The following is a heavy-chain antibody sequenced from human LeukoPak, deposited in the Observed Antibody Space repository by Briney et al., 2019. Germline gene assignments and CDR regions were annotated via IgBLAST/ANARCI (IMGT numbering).Heavy chain of an antibody. V-gene: IGHV4-59*01. CDR3: ARLTGYSSESWFDP. CDR1: GGSISSYY. CDR2: THYSGST. Sequence: SETLSLTCTVSGGSISSYYWSWIRQPPEKGLEWIGYTHYSGSTKYNPSLKSRLTMSLDTSKNQFSLRLSSVTAADTAVYYCARLTGYSSESWFDPWGQGTLVTVSS. J-gene: IGHJ5*02. D-gene: IGHD3-9*01.